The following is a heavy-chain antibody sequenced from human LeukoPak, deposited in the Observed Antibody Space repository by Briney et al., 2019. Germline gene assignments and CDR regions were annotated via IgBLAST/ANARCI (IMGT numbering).Heavy chain of an antibody. CDR1: GFTLRSYA. Sequence: GGSLRLSCVASGFTLRSYAMNWVRQAPGKGLEWVSVISGSGDSTYYADSVKGRFTISRDNSKNTLYLQMNSLRAEDTAVYYCANMNFDYWGQGTLVTVSS. J-gene: IGHJ4*02. CDR3: ANMNFDY. CDR2: ISGSGDST. V-gene: IGHV3-23*01.